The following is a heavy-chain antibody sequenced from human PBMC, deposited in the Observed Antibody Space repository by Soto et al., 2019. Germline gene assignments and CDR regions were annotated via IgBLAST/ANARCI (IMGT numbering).Heavy chain of an antibody. CDR3: ATPLAAAVDYHYYGMDV. D-gene: IGHD6-13*01. J-gene: IGHJ6*02. CDR1: GYTFTSYG. Sequence: ASVKVSCKASGYTFTSYGISWVRQAPGQGLEWMGWISAYNGNTNYAQKLQGRVTMTKDTSTSTAYMELSSLRSEDTAVYYCATPLAAAVDYHYYGMDVWGQGTTVTVSS. V-gene: IGHV1-18*01. CDR2: ISAYNGNT.